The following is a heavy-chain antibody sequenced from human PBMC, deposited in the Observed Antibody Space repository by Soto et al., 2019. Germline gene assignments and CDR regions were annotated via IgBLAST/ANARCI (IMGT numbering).Heavy chain of an antibody. J-gene: IGHJ3*02. V-gene: IGHV1-69*02. CDR2: IIPILGIT. CDR3: ARADYGDQTRGAFDI. CDR1: GGTFSSYT. Sequence: QVQLVQSGAAVKKPGSSVKVSCKASGGTFSSYTISWVRQAPGQGREWLGRIIPILGITNYAQKFQGRVTSAADKSTSTAYMELSSLRSEDTAVSACARADYGDQTRGAFDIGGQGTIVAVSS. D-gene: IGHD4-17*01.